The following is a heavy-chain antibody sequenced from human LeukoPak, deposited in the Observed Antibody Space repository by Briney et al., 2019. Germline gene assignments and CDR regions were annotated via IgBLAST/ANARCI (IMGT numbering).Heavy chain of an antibody. Sequence: GGSLRLSCAASGFTFRTSGMHWVRQAPGKGLEWVAFIQYHGRDKYYADSVKGRFTISRDNSKNTLYMEVNSLRAEDTAVYYCAKDHYYGSGSYYNEGRWFDPWGQGTLVTVSS. J-gene: IGHJ5*02. CDR2: IQYHGRDK. D-gene: IGHD3-10*01. CDR1: GFTFRTSG. V-gene: IGHV3-30*02. CDR3: AKDHYYGSGSYYNEGRWFDP.